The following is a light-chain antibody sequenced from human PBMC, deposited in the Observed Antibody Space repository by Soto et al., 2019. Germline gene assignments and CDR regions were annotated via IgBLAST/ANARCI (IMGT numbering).Light chain of an antibody. J-gene: IGLJ2*01. CDR2: DVN. CDR1: SSDVGGYNY. V-gene: IGLV2-11*01. CDR3: CSYAGSYTWV. Sequence: QSVLTQPRSVSGSPGQSVTISCTGTSSDVGGYNYVSWYQHYPGKAPKLMIYDVNKRPSGVPDRFSGSKSGNAASLTISGLQAEDEADYYCCSYAGSYTWVFGGGTKVTVL.